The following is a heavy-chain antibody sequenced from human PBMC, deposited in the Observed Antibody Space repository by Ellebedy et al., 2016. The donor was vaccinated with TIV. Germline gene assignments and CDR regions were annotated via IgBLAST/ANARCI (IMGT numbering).Heavy chain of an antibody. V-gene: IGHV3-23*01. Sequence: PGGSLRLSCGTSGFNFVRYAMSWVRQVPGKGLEWVSAISGSGGRTYYADSVRGRFTVSRDKSRNTLYLQMNSLRAEDTAIYYCAKDTGGYAGYGSYFDHWGQGTLVTVSS. CDR2: ISGSGGRT. CDR3: AKDTGGYAGYGSYFDH. D-gene: IGHD5-12*01. J-gene: IGHJ4*02. CDR1: GFNFVRYA.